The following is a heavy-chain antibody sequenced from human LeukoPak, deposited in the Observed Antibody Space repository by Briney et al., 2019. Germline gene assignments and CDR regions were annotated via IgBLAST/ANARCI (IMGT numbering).Heavy chain of an antibody. V-gene: IGHV1-2*02. CDR3: ARDPGPIAVAGIIDY. Sequence: ASVKVSFKASGYTFTVYNMHWVRQAPGQGLEWMGWINPNGGGTNYAQKFQGRVTMTRDTSISTAYMELSRLRSDDTAVYYCARDPGPIAVAGIIDYWGQGTLVTVSS. D-gene: IGHD6-19*01. CDR1: GYTFTVYN. CDR2: INPNGGGT. J-gene: IGHJ4*02.